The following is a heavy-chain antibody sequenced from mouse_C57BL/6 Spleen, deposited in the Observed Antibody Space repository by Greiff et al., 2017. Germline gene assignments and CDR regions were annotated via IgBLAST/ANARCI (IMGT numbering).Heavy chain of an antibody. CDR1: GFTFSDYY. D-gene: IGHD2-10*02. J-gene: IGHJ4*01. CDR3: ARESIAMDY. V-gene: IGHV5-16*01. CDR2: INYDGSST. Sequence: EVQLVESEGGLVQPGSSMKLSCTASGFTFSDYYMAWVRQVPEKGLEWVANINYDGSSTYYLDSLKSRFIISRDNAKNSLYLQMSSLKSEDTATYYCARESIAMDYWGQGTSVTVSS.